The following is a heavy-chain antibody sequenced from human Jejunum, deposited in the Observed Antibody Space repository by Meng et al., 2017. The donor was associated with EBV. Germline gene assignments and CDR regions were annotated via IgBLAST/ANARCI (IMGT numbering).Heavy chain of an antibody. Sequence: QVQMQESGPSLENPSVTFSPTCVVSGGSISDNDWWSWVRQPPGKGLEWLGEIYHGGGTNYNPSLESRVTISVDKSKNQFSLKLNSVTVADTAVYYCAGNGYYALEYWGPGILVTVSS. CDR2: IYHGGGT. CDR3: AGNGYYALEY. D-gene: IGHD3-22*01. J-gene: IGHJ4*02. V-gene: IGHV4-4*02. CDR1: GGSISDNDW.